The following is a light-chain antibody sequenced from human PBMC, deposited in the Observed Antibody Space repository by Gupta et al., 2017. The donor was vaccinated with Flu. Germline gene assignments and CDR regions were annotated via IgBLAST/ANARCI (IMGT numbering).Light chain of an antibody. Sequence: QSAPTQARSVSGSPGQSVTISCTGSSNDVGGSNRVSWYQQRPGKAPKLILYDVTERPSRVPDRFSGSKSGNTASLTISGLQADDEADYYCSSHAGRVTWVFGTGTTVTVL. CDR2: DVT. V-gene: IGLV2-11*01. CDR3: SSHAGRVTWV. J-gene: IGLJ1*01. CDR1: SNDVGGSNR.